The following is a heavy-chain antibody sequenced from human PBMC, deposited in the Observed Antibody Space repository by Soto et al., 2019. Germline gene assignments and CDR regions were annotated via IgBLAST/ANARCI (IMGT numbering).Heavy chain of an antibody. D-gene: IGHD5-12*01. CDR3: ARGNHRWLQLWYFDL. V-gene: IGHV1-69*12. CDR1: GGTFSNYP. Sequence: QVQLVQSGAEVKKPGSSVKVSCKASGGTFSNYPVSWVRQAPGQGLEWMGGIIPIFGTVNYAQKFQGRLTITADESPSTAYMELGSLRSEDTAVYYCARGNHRWLQLWYFDLWGRGTVVTVSS. CDR2: IIPIFGTV. J-gene: IGHJ2*01.